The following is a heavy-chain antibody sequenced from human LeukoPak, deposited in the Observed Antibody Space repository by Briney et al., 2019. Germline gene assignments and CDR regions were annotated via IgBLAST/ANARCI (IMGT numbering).Heavy chain of an antibody. D-gene: IGHD6-13*01. Sequence: GGSLRLSCAASGFSLSTYWMNWVRQAPGKGLEWVSVIYSGGSTYYADAVKGRFTVSTDNPKNTLYLQTNSLRAEDTAVYYCARRAAAGWDTFYFYYHGMDVWGQGTTVTVSS. CDR3: ARRAAAGWDTFYFYYHGMDV. V-gene: IGHV3-53*01. CDR2: IYSGGST. CDR1: GFSLSTYW. J-gene: IGHJ6*01.